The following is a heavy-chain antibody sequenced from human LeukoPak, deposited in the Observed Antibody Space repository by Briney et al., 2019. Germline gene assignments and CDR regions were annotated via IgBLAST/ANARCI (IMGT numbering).Heavy chain of an antibody. Sequence: GGSLRLSCAASGFTFDDYAMHWVRQAPGKGLEWVSGISWNSGSIGYADSVKGRFTISSDNAKNSLYLQMNSLRAEDTALYYCAVIHDSSGYYDYWGQGTLVTVSS. CDR3: AVIHDSSGYYDY. CDR2: ISWNSGSI. CDR1: GFTFDDYA. D-gene: IGHD3-22*01. V-gene: IGHV3-9*01. J-gene: IGHJ4*02.